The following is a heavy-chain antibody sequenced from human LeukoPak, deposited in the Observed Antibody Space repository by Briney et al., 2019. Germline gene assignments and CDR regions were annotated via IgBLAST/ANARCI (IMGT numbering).Heavy chain of an antibody. CDR3: ASYLIAARPSRY. V-gene: IGHV3-20*04. CDR2: INWNGGST. D-gene: IGHD6-6*01. CDR1: GFTFDDYG. J-gene: IGHJ4*02. Sequence: GGSLRLSCAASGFTFDDYGMSWVRQAPGKGREWVSGINWNGGSTGYADSVKGRFTISRDNAKNSLYLQMNSLRAEDTTVYYCASYLIAARPSRYWGQGTLVTVSS.